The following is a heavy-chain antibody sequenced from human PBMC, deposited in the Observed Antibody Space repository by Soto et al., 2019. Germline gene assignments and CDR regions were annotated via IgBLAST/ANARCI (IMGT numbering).Heavy chain of an antibody. CDR3: ARDPPGGTMVRGKYYYGMDV. V-gene: IGHV1-69*13. CDR2: IIPIFGTA. J-gene: IGHJ6*02. CDR1: GGTLSSYA. D-gene: IGHD3-10*01. Sequence: SVKVSCKASGGTLSSYAISWVRQAPGQGLEWMGGIIPIFGTANYAQKFQGRVTITADESTSTAYMELSSLRSEDTAVYYCARDPPGGTMVRGKYYYGMDVWGQGTTVTVSS.